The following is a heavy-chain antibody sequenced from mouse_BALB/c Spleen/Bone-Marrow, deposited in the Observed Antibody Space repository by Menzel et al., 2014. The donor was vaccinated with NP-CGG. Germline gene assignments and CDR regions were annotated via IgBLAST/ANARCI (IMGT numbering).Heavy chain of an antibody. Sequence: VQLKESGTVLARPGASVKMSCKASGYIFTSYWMHWVKQRPGQGLEWIGAIYPGNSDTSYNQKFKGKAKLTAVTSASTAYMDLSSLTNEDSAVYYCTRYYYAYDAWFAYWGQGTLVTVSA. CDR2: IYPGNSDT. CDR3: TRYYYAYDAWFAY. V-gene: IGHV1-5*01. D-gene: IGHD1-2*01. CDR1: GYIFTSYW. J-gene: IGHJ3*01.